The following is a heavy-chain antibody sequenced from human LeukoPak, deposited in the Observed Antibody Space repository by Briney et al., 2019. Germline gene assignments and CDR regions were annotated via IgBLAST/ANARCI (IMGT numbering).Heavy chain of an antibody. V-gene: IGHV1-2*02. J-gene: IGHJ3*02. Sequence: ASVKVSCKASGYTFTGYYMHWVRQAPGQGLEWMGWINPNSGGTNYAQKFQGRVTMTRDTSISTAYMELSRLRSDDTAVYYCARNYCSSTSCYRHDAFDTWGQGTMVTVSS. CDR3: ARNYCSSTSCYRHDAFDT. CDR1: GYTFTGYY. D-gene: IGHD2-2*01. CDR2: INPNSGGT.